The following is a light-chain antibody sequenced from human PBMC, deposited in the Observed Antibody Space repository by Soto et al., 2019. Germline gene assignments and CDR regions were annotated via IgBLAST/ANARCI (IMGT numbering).Light chain of an antibody. V-gene: IGLV2-14*01. Sequence: QSALTQPASVTGCPGQSIAISCTGTSSDDGGYNYVSWYQQHPDKAPKLMIYKVSNRPSGVSNRFSGSKSGNTASLTISGLQAEDEADYYCSSYTSSSTPYVFGTGTKLTVL. CDR2: KVS. CDR3: SSYTSSSTPYV. J-gene: IGLJ1*01. CDR1: SSDDGGYNY.